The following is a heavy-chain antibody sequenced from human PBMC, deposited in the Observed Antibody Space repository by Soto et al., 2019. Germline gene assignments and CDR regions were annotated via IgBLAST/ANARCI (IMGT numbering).Heavy chain of an antibody. CDR3: ARRYCISTSCYLIDY. J-gene: IGHJ4*02. CDR2: IYYSGST. V-gene: IGHV4-30-4*01. CDR1: GGSISSGDYY. Sequence: QVQLQESGPGLAKPSQTLSLTCTVSGGSISSGDYYWSWIRQPPGKGLEWIGYIYYSGSTYYNPSLKSRVTISGDTSKNQFSLKLSSVTAADTAVYYCARRYCISTSCYLIDYWGQGTLVTVSS. D-gene: IGHD2-2*01.